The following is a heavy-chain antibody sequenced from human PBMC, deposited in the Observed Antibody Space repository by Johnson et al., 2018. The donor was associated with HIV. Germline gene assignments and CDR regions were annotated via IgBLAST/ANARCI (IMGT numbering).Heavy chain of an antibody. CDR3: TGDGARDAFDI. J-gene: IGHJ3*02. V-gene: IGHV3-74*03. CDR2: INSDGSHI. CDR1: GFSFSTTW. D-gene: IGHD3-10*01. Sequence: VQLVESGGGLVQPGGSLRLSCAASGFSFSTTWMHRVHQAPGEGLVWVAHINSDGSHIAYADSVRGRFTISRDNAKNTLVLQMNSLRGEDTAVYYCTGDGARDAFDIWGQGTVVIVSS.